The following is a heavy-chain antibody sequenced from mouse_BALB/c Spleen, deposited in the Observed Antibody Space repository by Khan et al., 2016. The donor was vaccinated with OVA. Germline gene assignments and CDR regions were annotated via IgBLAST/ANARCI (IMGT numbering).Heavy chain of an antibody. CDR3: AREEALYYFAY. V-gene: IGHV1-76*01. CDR1: GYIFTSYW. CDR2: IYPGTDNT. Sequence: QVQLKQSGAELVRPGASVKLSCKTSGYIFTSYWIHWVKQMSGQGLEWIARIYPGTDNTYYNEKLRDKATLTADKSSSTAYIQLSSLKSEDSAVYFCAREEALYYFAYWGQGTTLTVSS. J-gene: IGHJ2*01. D-gene: IGHD1-1*01.